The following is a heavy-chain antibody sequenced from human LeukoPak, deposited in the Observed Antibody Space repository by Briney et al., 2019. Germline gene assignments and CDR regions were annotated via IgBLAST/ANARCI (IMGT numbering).Heavy chain of an antibody. CDR3: AREDYYGSGATDY. V-gene: IGHV4-30-4*08. J-gene: IGHJ4*02. CDR2: IYYSGST. Sequence: PSETLSLTCTVSGGSISSGDYYWSWIRQPPGKGLEWNGYIYYSGSTYYNPSLKSRVTISVDTSKNQFSLKLSSVTAADTAVYYCAREDYYGSGATDYWGQGTLVTVSS. CDR1: GGSISSGDYY. D-gene: IGHD3-10*01.